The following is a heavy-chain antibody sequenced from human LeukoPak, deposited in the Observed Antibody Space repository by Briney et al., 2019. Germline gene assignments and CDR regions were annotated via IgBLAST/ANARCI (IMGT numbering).Heavy chain of an antibody. CDR1: GFTFSSYW. CDR2: TSGSGGNT. V-gene: IGHV3-23*01. D-gene: IGHD5-12*01. J-gene: IGHJ4*02. Sequence: GGSLRLSCAASGFTFSSYWMSWVRQAPGKGLEWVAATSGSGGNTYYADSVKGRFTISRDNSKSTLYLQMNSLRAEDTAVYYCAKEYSGYDFDYWGQGTLVTVSS. CDR3: AKEYSGYDFDY.